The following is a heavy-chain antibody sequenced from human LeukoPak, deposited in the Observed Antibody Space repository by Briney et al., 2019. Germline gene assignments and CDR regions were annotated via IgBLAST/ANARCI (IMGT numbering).Heavy chain of an antibody. D-gene: IGHD5-24*01. CDR1: GGTFSSYA. J-gene: IGHJ4*02. CDR3: ARDRRDGYFCY. V-gene: IGHV1-69*13. CDR2: IIPIFGTA. Sequence: ASVKVSCKASGGTFSSYAISWVRQAPGQGLEWVGGIIPIFGTANYAQKFQGRVTITAGESTSTAYMELSSLRSEDTAVYYCARDRRDGYFCYWGQGTLVTVSS.